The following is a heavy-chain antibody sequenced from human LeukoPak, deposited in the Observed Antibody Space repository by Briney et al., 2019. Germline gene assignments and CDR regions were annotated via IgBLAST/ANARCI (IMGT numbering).Heavy chain of an antibody. CDR2: LNPILGVP. Sequence: GASVRVSCKASGGTFTSYAISWVRQAPGHGLEWMGRLNPILGVPNYSQNFQGRVTITADKSTSTAYMELSSLRSEDTAVYYCGRVPSPEEDNSYYYGMDVWGQGTTVTVSS. CDR1: GGTFTSYA. D-gene: IGHD2-15*01. J-gene: IGHJ6*02. CDR3: GRVPSPEEDNSYYYGMDV. V-gene: IGHV1-69*04.